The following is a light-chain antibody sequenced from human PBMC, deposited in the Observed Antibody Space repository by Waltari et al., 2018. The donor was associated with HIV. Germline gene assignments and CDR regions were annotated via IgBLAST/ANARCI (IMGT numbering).Light chain of an antibody. Sequence: EIVLTQSPATLSLSPGERATLSCRASQSVSSSLACYQQTPGQAPRLLIYDAFNRATGIPARFSGSGSGTDFTLTISSLEPDDFAVYYCQQRSNWPYTFGQGTNLEIK. CDR3: QQRSNWPYT. J-gene: IGKJ2*01. CDR2: DAF. V-gene: IGKV3-11*01. CDR1: QSVSSS.